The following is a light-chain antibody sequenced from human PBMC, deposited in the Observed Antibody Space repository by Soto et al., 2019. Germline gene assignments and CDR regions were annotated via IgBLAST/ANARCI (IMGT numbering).Light chain of an antibody. J-gene: IGLJ2*01. CDR1: SGHSSYA. CDR2: LNSDGSH. V-gene: IGLV4-69*01. Sequence: QPVLTQSPSASASLGASVKLTCTLSSGHSSYAIAWHQQQPEKGPRYLMKLNSDGSHLKGDGIPDRFSGSSSGAERYLTISSLQSEDEADYYCQTWGTGIQVVFGGGTKLTVL. CDR3: QTWGTGIQVV.